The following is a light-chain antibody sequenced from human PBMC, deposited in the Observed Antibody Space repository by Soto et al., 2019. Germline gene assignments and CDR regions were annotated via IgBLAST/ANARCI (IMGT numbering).Light chain of an antibody. J-gene: IGLJ2*01. Sequence: YELTQPPSVSVSPGQTASITCSGDKLGDKYACWYQQKPGQSPVLVIYQDSKRPSGIPERFSGSNSGNTATLTISGTQAMDEADYYCQAWDSSIVVFGGGTKLTVL. V-gene: IGLV3-1*01. CDR3: QAWDSSIVV. CDR1: KLGDKY. CDR2: QDS.